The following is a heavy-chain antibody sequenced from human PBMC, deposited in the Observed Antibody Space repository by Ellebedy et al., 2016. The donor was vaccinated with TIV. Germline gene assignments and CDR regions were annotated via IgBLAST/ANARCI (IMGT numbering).Heavy chain of an antibody. CDR1: GGSFSAYY. J-gene: IGHJ4*02. CDR2: FNHSGVT. V-gene: IGHV4-34*01. D-gene: IGHD2-2*01. Sequence: SETLSLTXAVYGGSFSAYYWPWVRQPPGKGLEWIGDFNHSGVTNYNPSPKSRLTISVDKSKNHFPLKLSSVTAADTAVYYSARARTFRPTLDSWGQGTLVSASS. CDR3: ARARTFRPTLDS.